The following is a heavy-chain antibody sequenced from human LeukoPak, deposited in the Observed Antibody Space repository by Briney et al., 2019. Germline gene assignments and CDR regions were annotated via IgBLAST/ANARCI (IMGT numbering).Heavy chain of an antibody. J-gene: IGHJ6*03. CDR2: INPNSGGT. CDR1: GYTFTGYY. D-gene: IGHD6-13*01. CDR3: ARGGQMGEQLVPGYDYYYYYYMDV. Sequence: ASVKVSCKASGYTFTGYYMHWVRQAPGQGLEWMGWINPNSGGTNYAQKFQGRVTMTRDTSISTAYMELSRLRSDDTAVYYCARGGQMGEQLVPGYDYYYYYYMDVWGKGTTVTISS. V-gene: IGHV1-2*02.